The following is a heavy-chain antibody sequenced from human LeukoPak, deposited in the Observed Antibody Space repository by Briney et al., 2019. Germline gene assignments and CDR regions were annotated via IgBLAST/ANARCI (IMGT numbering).Heavy chain of an antibody. V-gene: IGHV1-2*02. Sequence: GASVKVSCKASGYTFTGYYMHWVRQAPGQGLERMGWINPNSGGTNYAQKFQGRVTMTRDTSISTAYMELSRLRSDDTAVYYCARETKWIQLWNHWGQGTLVTVSS. J-gene: IGHJ5*02. CDR2: INPNSGGT. CDR1: GYTFTGYY. D-gene: IGHD5-18*01. CDR3: ARETKWIQLWNH.